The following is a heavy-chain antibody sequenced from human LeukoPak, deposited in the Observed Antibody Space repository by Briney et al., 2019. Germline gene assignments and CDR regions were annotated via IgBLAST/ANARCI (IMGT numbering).Heavy chain of an antibody. Sequence: SETLSLTCTVSGGSMRSYYWTWIRQPPGKGLEWIGYLYYSGSPNYNPSLKSRVTISVDTSKNQFSLKLSSVTAADTAVYYCARGPSSSSSPFDYWGQGTLVTVSS. CDR3: ARGPSSSSSPFDY. CDR1: GGSMRSYY. V-gene: IGHV4-59*01. CDR2: LYYSGSP. D-gene: IGHD2-2*01. J-gene: IGHJ4*02.